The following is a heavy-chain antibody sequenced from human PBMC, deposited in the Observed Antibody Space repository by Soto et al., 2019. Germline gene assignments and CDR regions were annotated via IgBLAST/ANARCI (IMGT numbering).Heavy chain of an antibody. V-gene: IGHV1-8*01. D-gene: IGHD3-9*01. CDR3: ARGRRYYDILSGYHPRTAYGI. Sequence: QVQLVQSGAEVKKPGASVKVSCKASGYTFTSYDINWVRQATGQGLEWMGWMNPNSGNTGYAQKFPGGVPMPRNNSISTAYIELSSLRSEGPAVYYCARGRRYYDILSGYHPRTAYGIWGQGTLVTVS. CDR1: GYTFTSYD. CDR2: MNPNSGNT. J-gene: IGHJ3*02.